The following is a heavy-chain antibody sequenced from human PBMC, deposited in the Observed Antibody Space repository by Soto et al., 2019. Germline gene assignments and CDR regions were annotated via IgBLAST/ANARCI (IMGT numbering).Heavy chain of an antibody. CDR3: PHSTTTATWWFAP. V-gene: IGHV2-5*02. D-gene: IGHD4-17*01. J-gene: IGHJ5*02. Sequence: QITLKESGPPLVKPTQPLTLTCTFSGFSLTTSGVGVAWIRQPPGKALEWLALIYWADDKRSSPCLTSKPTITKDTAKHQFVLTMTDMDPADTATYFCPHSTTTATWWFAPWGQGTLVTVSS. CDR2: IYWADDK. CDR1: GFSLTTSGVG.